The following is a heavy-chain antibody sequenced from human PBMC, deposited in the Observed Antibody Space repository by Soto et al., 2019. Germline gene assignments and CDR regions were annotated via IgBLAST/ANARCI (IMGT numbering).Heavy chain of an antibody. Sequence: SETLSLTCAVYGGSFSGYYCSWIRQPPGKGLEWIGELYDSGSINYNASLKSRVSISVDTSKNQFSLKLSSVTAADTAVYYCARGLGEVQHWGQGTLVTVSS. CDR1: GGSFSGYY. V-gene: IGHV4-34*01. J-gene: IGHJ1*01. CDR3: ARGLGEVQH. CDR2: LYDSGSI.